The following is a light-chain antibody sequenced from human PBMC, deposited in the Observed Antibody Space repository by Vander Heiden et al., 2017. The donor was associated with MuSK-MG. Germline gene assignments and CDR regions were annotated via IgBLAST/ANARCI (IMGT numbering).Light chain of an antibody. CDR2: DVT. Sequence: QSALTQPASVSGSPGQSITISCTGTSSDVGGYNYVSWYQHHPGKAPNLMIYDVTNRPSGVSNRFSGSKSGNAAFLTISGLQPEDEANYYCSPYTTSKTGIFGGGTKLTVL. J-gene: IGLJ2*01. V-gene: IGLV2-14*03. CDR1: SSDVGGYNY. CDR3: SPYTTSKTGI.